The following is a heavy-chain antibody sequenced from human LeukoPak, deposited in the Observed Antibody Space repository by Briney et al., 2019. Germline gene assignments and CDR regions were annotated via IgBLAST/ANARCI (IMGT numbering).Heavy chain of an antibody. Sequence: GGSLRLSCAASGFTFSSYSMNWVRQAPGKGLEWVSYISSSSSTIYYADSVKGRFTISRDNAKNSLYLQMNSLKTEDTAVYYCTTDFYQPPTPPRDYWGQGTLVTVSS. CDR2: ISSSSSTI. D-gene: IGHD2-2*01. J-gene: IGHJ4*02. CDR1: GFTFSSYS. CDR3: TTDFYQPPTPPRDY. V-gene: IGHV3-48*01.